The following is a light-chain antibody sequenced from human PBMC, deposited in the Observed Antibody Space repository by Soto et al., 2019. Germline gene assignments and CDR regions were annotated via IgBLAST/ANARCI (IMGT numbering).Light chain of an antibody. J-gene: IGLJ2*01. CDR1: SSDVGGYNY. Sequence: QSALTQPRSVSGSPGQSVTISCTGTSSDVGGYNYVSWYQQHPGKAPKLIIYDVSKWPSGVPDRFSGSKSANTASLTISGLQAEDEADYYCCSYAGNYFVIFGGGTKVTVL. V-gene: IGLV2-11*01. CDR2: DVS. CDR3: CSYAGNYFVI.